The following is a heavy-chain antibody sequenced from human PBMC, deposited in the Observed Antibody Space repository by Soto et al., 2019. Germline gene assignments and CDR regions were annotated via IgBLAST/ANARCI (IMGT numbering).Heavy chain of an antibody. CDR2: ISSSGSTI. V-gene: IGHV3-11*01. CDR3: AGRGSSYGGSVY. J-gene: IGHJ4*02. Sequence: PGGTLRLSCEASGSTFSIYYMTWFRLAPGKGLEWVSYISSSGSTIYYADSVKGRFTISRDNAKNSLYLQMNSLRAEDTAVYYCAGRGSSYGGSVYWGQGPLVTVSP. CDR1: GSTFSIYY. D-gene: IGHD2-15*01.